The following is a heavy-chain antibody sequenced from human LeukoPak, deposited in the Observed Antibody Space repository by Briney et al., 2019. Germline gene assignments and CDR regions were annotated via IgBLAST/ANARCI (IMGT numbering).Heavy chain of an antibody. D-gene: IGHD6-13*01. CDR1: GYTFHNYG. CDR3: ARTSGVSAAGSPYYFDY. CDR2: ISPYSGNT. V-gene: IGHV1-18*01. Sequence: ASVKVSCKASGYTFHNYGISWVRQAPGQGLAWMGWISPYSGNTDYTERLQGRVTMTTDTSTTTAFMELRSLRSDDTAVYYCARTSGVSAAGSPYYFDYWGQGTPVTVSS. J-gene: IGHJ4*02.